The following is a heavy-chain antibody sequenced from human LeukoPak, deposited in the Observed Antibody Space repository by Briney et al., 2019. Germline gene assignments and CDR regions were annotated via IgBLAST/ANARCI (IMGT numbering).Heavy chain of an antibody. CDR2: IYYDGST. J-gene: IGHJ4*02. CDR3: ARHDWGKYFDY. CDR1: GGSISPYY. D-gene: IGHD2-21*01. V-gene: IGHV4-59*01. Sequence: SETLSLTCTVSGGSISPYYWSWIRQPPGKGLEWIGYIYYDGSTNYNPSLKSRVTMSVDTSKNQFSPKLSSVTAADTAVYYCARHDWGKYFDYWGQGTLLTVSS.